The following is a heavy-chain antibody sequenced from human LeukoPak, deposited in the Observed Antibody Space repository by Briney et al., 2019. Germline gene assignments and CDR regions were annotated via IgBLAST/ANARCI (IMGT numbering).Heavy chain of an antibody. CDR3: AGGNIVATHYFDY. D-gene: IGHD5-12*01. CDR1: GFTFSSYG. CDR2: IWYDGSNK. J-gene: IGHJ4*02. Sequence: PGRSLRLSCVASGFTFSSYGMHWVRQAPGKGLEWVAVIWYDGSNKFYADSVKGRFTISRDNSKSTLYLQMNSLRAEDTAVYYCAGGNIVATHYFDYWGQGTLVTVSS. V-gene: IGHV3-33*01.